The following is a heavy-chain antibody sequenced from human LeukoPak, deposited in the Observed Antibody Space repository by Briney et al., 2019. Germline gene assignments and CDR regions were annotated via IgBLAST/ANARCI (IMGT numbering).Heavy chain of an antibody. V-gene: IGHV1-69*04. CDR1: GGTFSSYA. Sequence: SVKVSCKASGGTFSSYAISWVRQAPGQGLEWMGRIIPILGIANYAQKFQGRVTITGDESTSTAYMELNSLRSEDTAVYYCARERYGSGSYYILVFDYWGQGTLVTVSS. CDR3: ARERYGSGSYYILVFDY. J-gene: IGHJ4*02. D-gene: IGHD3-10*01. CDR2: IIPILGIA.